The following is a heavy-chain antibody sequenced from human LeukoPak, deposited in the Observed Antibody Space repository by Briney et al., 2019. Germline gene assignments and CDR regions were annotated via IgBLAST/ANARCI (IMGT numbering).Heavy chain of an antibody. CDR2: IYYSGST. D-gene: IGHD4-17*01. Sequence: SETLSLTCTVSGASISSSYWSWIRQPPGKGLEWIGYIYYSGSTNYNPSLKSRVTISVDTSKNQFSLKLSSVTAADTAVYYCARLDTDSADPIDYWGQGTLVTVSS. J-gene: IGHJ4*02. CDR1: GASISSSY. V-gene: IGHV4-59*01. CDR3: ARLDTDSADPIDY.